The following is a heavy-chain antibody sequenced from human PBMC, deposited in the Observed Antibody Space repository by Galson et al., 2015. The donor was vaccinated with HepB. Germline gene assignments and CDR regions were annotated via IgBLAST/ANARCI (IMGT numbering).Heavy chain of an antibody. Sequence: SVKVSCKASGGTFSSYAISWVRQAPGQGLEWMGGIIPIFGTANYAQKFQGRVTITADESTSTAYMELSSLRSEDTAVYYCASGCSSTSCYTGDQGADYWGQGTLVTVSS. CDR3: ASGCSSTSCYTGDQGADY. J-gene: IGHJ4*02. CDR2: IIPIFGTA. D-gene: IGHD2-2*02. CDR1: GGTFSSYA. V-gene: IGHV1-69*13.